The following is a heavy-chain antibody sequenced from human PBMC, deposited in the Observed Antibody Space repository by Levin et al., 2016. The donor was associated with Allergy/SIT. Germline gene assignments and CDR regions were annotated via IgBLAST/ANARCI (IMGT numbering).Heavy chain of an antibody. V-gene: IGHV1-18*01. Sequence: ASVKVSCKASGYTFTSYGISWVRQAPGQGLEWMGWISAYNGNTNYAQKLQGRVTMTTDTSTSTAYMELRSLRSDDTAVYYCARDDNYDFWSGYRSSWFDPWGQGTLVTVSS. D-gene: IGHD3-3*01. CDR2: ISAYNGNT. CDR3: ARDDNYDFWSGYRSSWFDP. CDR1: GYTFTSYG. J-gene: IGHJ5*02.